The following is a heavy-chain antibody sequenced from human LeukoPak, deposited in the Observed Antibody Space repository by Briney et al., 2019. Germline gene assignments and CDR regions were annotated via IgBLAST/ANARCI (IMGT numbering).Heavy chain of an antibody. V-gene: IGHV5-51*01. D-gene: IGHD3-9*01. CDR3: ATSSVRY. J-gene: IGHJ4*02. CDR2: IYPYNSET. Sequence: GESLKISCRVSGYTFSDYWIGWVRQEPVKGLEWMGIIYPYNSETRYNPSFQGQVTTSVDMSISTTYLQWDSLKAPDTAMYYCATSSVRYWGQGTLVTVSS. CDR1: GYTFSDYW.